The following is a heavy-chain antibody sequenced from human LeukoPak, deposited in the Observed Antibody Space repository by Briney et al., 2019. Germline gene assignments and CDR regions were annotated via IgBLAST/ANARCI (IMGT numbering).Heavy chain of an antibody. CDR3: ASVLRFYYYYMDV. Sequence: SETLSLTCTVSGGSISSYYWSWIRQPAGKGLEWIGRIYTSGSTNYNPSLKSRVTMPVDTSKNQFSLKLSSVTAADTAVYYCASVLRFYYYYMDVWGKGTTVTVSS. J-gene: IGHJ6*03. D-gene: IGHD3-3*01. CDR1: GGSISSYY. CDR2: IYTSGST. V-gene: IGHV4-4*07.